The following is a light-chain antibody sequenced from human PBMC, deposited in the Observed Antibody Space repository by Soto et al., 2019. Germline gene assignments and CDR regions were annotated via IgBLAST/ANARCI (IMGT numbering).Light chain of an antibody. CDR1: GSNLGAKYA. CDR3: QSYDTSLSGSV. CDR2: DNI. V-gene: IGLV1-40*01. Sequence: QSVLTQPPSVSGAPGQKVTISCTGSGSNLGAKYAVHWYQQLPGTAPKLLIYDNINRPSGVPDRFSGSKSDTSASLAITGLQAEDEADYYYQSYDTSLSGSVFGGGTKVTVL. J-gene: IGLJ3*02.